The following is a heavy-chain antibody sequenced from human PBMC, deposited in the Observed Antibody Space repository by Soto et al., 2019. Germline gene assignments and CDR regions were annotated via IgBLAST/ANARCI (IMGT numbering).Heavy chain of an antibody. D-gene: IGHD3-3*01. CDR3: ATGVTICGVVGCPRTWFDP. Sequence: SETLSLTCTVSGGSIRSYDWSWIWQPPGKGLEWIGYIYYSGSTNYNPSLKSRVTISVDTSKNQFSLKLSSVTAADTAVYYCATGVTICGVVGCPRTWFDPCGQGTLVTVYS. J-gene: IGHJ5*02. CDR2: IYYSGST. CDR1: GGSIRSYD. V-gene: IGHV4-59*01.